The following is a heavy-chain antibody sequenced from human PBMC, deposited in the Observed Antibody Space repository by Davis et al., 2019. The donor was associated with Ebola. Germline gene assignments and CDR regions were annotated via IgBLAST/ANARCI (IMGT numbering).Heavy chain of an antibody. J-gene: IGHJ6*02. D-gene: IGHD4-23*01. Sequence: GESLKISCAASGFTFSSYGMHWVRQAPGKGLEWVAFIRYDGSNKYYADSVKGRFTISRDNSKNTLYLQMNSLRAEDTAVYYCARDKGGRWKATWTSGYYYYGMDVWGQGTTVTVSS. CDR2: IRYDGSNK. V-gene: IGHV3-30*02. CDR3: ARDKGGRWKATWTSGYYYYGMDV. CDR1: GFTFSSYG.